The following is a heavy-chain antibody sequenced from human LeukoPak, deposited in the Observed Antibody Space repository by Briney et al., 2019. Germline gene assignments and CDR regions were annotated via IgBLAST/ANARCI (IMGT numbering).Heavy chain of an antibody. Sequence: SETLSLTCAVSGGSISSGGYSWSWIRQPPGKGLEWIGYIYHSGSTYYSPSLKSRVTMSVDTSKNQFSLKLSSVTAADTAVYYCARNRDSSGYQYYFDYWGQGTLVTVSS. CDR3: ARNRDSSGYQYYFDY. V-gene: IGHV4-30-2*01. CDR1: GGSISSGGYS. J-gene: IGHJ4*02. CDR2: IYHSGST. D-gene: IGHD3-22*01.